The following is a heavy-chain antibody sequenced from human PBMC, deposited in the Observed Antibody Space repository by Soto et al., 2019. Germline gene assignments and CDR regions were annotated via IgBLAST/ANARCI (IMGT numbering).Heavy chain of an antibody. Sequence: EVQLLESGGGLVQPGGSLRLSCAASGFTFSSYAMSWVRQAPGKGLEWVSAISGSGGSTYYADSVKSRFTISRDNSKNTLYLQMNSLRAEDSAVYYCAKDMAGYSYGLVYYGMDVWGQGTTVTVSS. CDR2: ISGSGGST. J-gene: IGHJ6*02. CDR3: AKDMAGYSYGLVYYGMDV. D-gene: IGHD5-18*01. V-gene: IGHV3-23*01. CDR1: GFTFSSYA.